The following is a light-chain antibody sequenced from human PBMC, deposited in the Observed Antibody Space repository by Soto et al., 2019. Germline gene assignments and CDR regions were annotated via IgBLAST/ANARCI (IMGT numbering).Light chain of an antibody. Sequence: EIVMTQSPATLSVSPGERATLSCRASQSVSSNLAWYQQKPGQAPRLLIYGASTRATAIPARFSGSGSGTEFTLTISSLQSEDLALYYCQQYNNWPLWTFGQGTKVEIK. CDR1: QSVSSN. J-gene: IGKJ1*01. CDR3: QQYNNWPLWT. CDR2: GAS. V-gene: IGKV3-15*01.